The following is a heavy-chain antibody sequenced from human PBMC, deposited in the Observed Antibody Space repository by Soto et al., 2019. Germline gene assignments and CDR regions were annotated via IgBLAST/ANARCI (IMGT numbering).Heavy chain of an antibody. J-gene: IGHJ3*02. Sequence: EVQVLESGGNLVQPGGSLRLSCAASGFTFTNYAMTWVRQPPGKGLEWVSTIGGGDGTTYYADSVKGRFTISRDNFNNALYLQMNSLRASDTAVYFCAKGILVKPPRTRVFDIWGQGTMVIVSS. V-gene: IGHV3-23*01. CDR1: GFTFTNYA. CDR3: AKGILVKPPRTRVFDI. D-gene: IGHD3-10*01. CDR2: IGGGDGTT.